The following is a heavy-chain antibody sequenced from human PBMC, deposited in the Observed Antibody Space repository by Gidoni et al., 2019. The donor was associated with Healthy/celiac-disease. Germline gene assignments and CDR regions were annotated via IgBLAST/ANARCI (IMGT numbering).Heavy chain of an antibody. CDR1: GGSFSGYY. CDR2: INHSGST. D-gene: IGHD3-22*01. V-gene: IGHV4-34*01. CDR3: ARGLNYYDSSGSSAFDI. Sequence: QVQLQQWGAGLLKPSETLSLTCAVYGGSFSGYYWSWIRQPPGKGLEWIGEINHSGSTNYNPSLKSRVTISVDTSKNQFSLKLSSVTAADTAVYYCARGLNYYDSSGSSAFDIWGQGTMVTVSS. J-gene: IGHJ3*02.